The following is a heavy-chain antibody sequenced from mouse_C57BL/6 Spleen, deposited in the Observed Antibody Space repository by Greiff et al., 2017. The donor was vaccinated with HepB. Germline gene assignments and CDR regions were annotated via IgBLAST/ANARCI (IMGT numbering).Heavy chain of an antibody. Sequence: DVMLVESGGDLVKPGGSLKLSCAASGFTFSSYGMSWVRQTPDKRLEWVATISSGGSYTYYPDSVKGRFTISRDNAKNTLYLQMSSLKSEDTAMYYCARFPSFAYWGQGTLVTVSA. J-gene: IGHJ3*01. CDR1: GFTFSSYG. CDR2: ISSGGSYT. V-gene: IGHV5-6*02. CDR3: ARFPSFAY.